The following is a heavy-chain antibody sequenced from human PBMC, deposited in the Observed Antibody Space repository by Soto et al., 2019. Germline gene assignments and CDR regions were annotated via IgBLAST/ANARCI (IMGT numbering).Heavy chain of an antibody. V-gene: IGHV3-7*01. CDR2: INQGGSET. CDR1: GFPFTVFW. CDR3: ARDGPIQQLGQSYQF. Sequence: PGGSLRLSCAASGFPFTVFWMSWVRRVPGKGLEWLANINQGGSETYYVDSVKGRFTILRDNDANLVYLEMNSLKAEDTAVYYCARDGPIQQLGQSYQFWGQGTLVTVSS. D-gene: IGHD2-2*01. J-gene: IGHJ1*01.